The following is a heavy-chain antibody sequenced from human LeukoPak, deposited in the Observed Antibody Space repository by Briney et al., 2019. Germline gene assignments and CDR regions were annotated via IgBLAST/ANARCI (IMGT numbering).Heavy chain of an antibody. Sequence: GASVKVSCKASGYTISSYGISWVRQAPGQGLQWMGWISAYSGNTNYAQKLQGRVTMTTDTSTSTAYMELRGLGSDDTAVYYCARSSVGATTDYYYYGMDVWGQGTTVTVSS. CDR3: ARSSVGATTDYYYYGMDV. D-gene: IGHD1-26*01. V-gene: IGHV1-18*01. CDR1: GYTISSYG. J-gene: IGHJ6*02. CDR2: ISAYSGNT.